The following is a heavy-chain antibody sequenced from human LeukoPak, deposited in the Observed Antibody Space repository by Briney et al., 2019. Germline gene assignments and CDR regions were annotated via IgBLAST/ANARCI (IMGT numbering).Heavy chain of an antibody. Sequence: AGGSLRLSCAASGFTFSSYWMSWVRQAPGQGLEWVANIKQDGSEKYYVDSVKGRFTISRDNAKNSMYLQMNSLRAEDTAVYYCARGNRITIFGVVAYFDYWGQGTLVTVSS. CDR3: ARGNRITIFGVVAYFDY. J-gene: IGHJ4*02. CDR2: IKQDGSEK. V-gene: IGHV3-7*01. D-gene: IGHD3-3*01. CDR1: GFTFSSYW.